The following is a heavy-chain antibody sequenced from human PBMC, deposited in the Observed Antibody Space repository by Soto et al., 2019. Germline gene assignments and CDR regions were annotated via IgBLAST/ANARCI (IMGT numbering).Heavy chain of an antibody. CDR3: GILRYYSGIGYSFGY. CDR1: GGSISSYY. J-gene: IGHJ4*02. CDR2: IYYSGST. D-gene: IGHD1-26*01. Sequence: QVQLQESGPGLVKPSETLSLTCTVSGGSISSYYWSWIRQPPGKGLEGIGYIYYSGSTNYNPSLRGRGTIPVDPFKNQFPLQLSSGTAAATGVYYCGILRYYSGIGYSFGYWGQGTLVTAAS. V-gene: IGHV4-59*08.